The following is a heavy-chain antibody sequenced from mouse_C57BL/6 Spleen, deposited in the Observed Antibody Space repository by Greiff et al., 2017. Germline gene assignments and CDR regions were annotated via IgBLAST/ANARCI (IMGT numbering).Heavy chain of an antibody. J-gene: IGHJ2*01. V-gene: IGHV14-3*01. CDR3: ASPGSSLYYFDY. Sequence: VQLQQSVAELVRPGASVKLSCTASGFNIKNTYMHWVKQRPEQGLEWIGRIDPANGNTKSAPQFQGKATITADTASNTAYLQLSSLTSEDTAIDYYASPGSSLYYFDYWGQGTTLTVSS. CDR2: IDPANGNT. D-gene: IGHD1-1*01. CDR1: GFNIKNTY.